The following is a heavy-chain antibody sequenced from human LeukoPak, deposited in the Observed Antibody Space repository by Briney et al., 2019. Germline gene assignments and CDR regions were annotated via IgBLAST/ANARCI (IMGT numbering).Heavy chain of an antibody. CDR1: GFTFRSYA. CDR3: AKPSSGYGSFDS. J-gene: IGHJ4*02. V-gene: IGHV3-23*01. D-gene: IGHD6-19*01. CDR2: ISSSSTNT. Sequence: GGSLRLSCPASGFTFRSYAMSWVRQAPGKRLEWVSAISSSSTNTYYADSVKGRFTISRDNSKNTLYLQMNSLKAEDTAVYYCAKPSSGYGSFDSWGQGTPVTVS.